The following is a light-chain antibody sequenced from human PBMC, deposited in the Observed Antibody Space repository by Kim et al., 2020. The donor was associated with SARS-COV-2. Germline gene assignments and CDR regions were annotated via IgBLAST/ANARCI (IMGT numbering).Light chain of an antibody. CDR3: QQYHNWPPT. Sequence: ELVVTQSPVTLSVSPGERATLSCRASQGISTNLAWYQQKPGQAPRLLISGASTRATGIPARFSGGGSGTEFTLTISSLQSEDLALYYCQQYHNWPPTFGQGTKVDIK. CDR2: GAS. J-gene: IGKJ1*01. CDR1: QGISTN. V-gene: IGKV3D-15*01.